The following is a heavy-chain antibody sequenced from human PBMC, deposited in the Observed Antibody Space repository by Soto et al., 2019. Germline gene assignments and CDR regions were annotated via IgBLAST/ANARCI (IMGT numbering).Heavy chain of an antibody. V-gene: IGHV4-31*03. J-gene: IGHJ6*04. D-gene: IGHD6-13*01. CDR3: ARDRRIAAYYYYGMDV. Sequence: SETLSLTCTVSGGSISSGGYYWSWIRQHPGKGLEWIGYIYYSGSTYYNPSLKSRVTISVDTSKNQFSLKLSSVTAADTAVYYCARDRRIAAYYYYGMDVWGKGTTVTVSS. CDR1: GGSISSGGYY. CDR2: IYYSGST.